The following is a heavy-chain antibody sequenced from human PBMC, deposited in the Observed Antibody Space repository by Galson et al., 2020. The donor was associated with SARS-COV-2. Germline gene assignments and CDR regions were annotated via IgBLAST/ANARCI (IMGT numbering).Heavy chain of an antibody. V-gene: IGHV3-23*01. Sequence: GESLKISCAASGFTFSSYAMSWVRQAPGKGLEWVSAISGSGGSTYYADSVKGRFTISRDNSKNTLYLQMNSLRAEDTAVYYCAKDGRVVVVAAGLYWGQGTLVTVSS. D-gene: IGHD2-15*01. CDR2: ISGSGGST. J-gene: IGHJ4*02. CDR3: AKDGRVVVVAAGLY. CDR1: GFTFSSYA.